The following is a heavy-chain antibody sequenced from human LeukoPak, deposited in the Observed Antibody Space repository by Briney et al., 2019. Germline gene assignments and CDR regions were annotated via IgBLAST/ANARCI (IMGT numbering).Heavy chain of an antibody. D-gene: IGHD3-16*01. CDR3: ARVRYRLAETYIDY. Sequence: GASVKVSCKASGYIFTSYYMYWVRQAPGQGLEWMGIINPSGGSIRYAQKFQGRVTMTRDTSTSTVYMELSSLRSDDTAVYYCARVRYRLAETYIDYWGQGTLVTVSS. J-gene: IGHJ4*02. CDR2: INPSGGSI. V-gene: IGHV1-46*01. CDR1: GYIFTSYY.